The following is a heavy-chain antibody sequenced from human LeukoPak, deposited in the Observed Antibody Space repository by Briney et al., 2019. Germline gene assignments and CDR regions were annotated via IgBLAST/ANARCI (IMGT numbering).Heavy chain of an antibody. CDR1: GFTFDDYG. Sequence: GGSLRLSCAASGFTFDDYGMSWVRQAPGKGLEWVSGINWNGGSTGYADSVKGRFTISRDNAKNSLYLQMNSLRAEDTALYYCAKPLYDFWSGYNPASAFDYWGQGTLVTVSS. D-gene: IGHD3-3*01. V-gene: IGHV3-20*04. CDR3: AKPLYDFWSGYNPASAFDY. J-gene: IGHJ4*02. CDR2: INWNGGST.